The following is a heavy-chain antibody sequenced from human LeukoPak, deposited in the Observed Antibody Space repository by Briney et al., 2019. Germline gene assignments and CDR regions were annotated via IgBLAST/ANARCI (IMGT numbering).Heavy chain of an antibody. CDR1: GYTFTSYG. J-gene: IGHJ4*02. V-gene: IGHV1-18*01. CDR2: ISASNGNT. Sequence: GASVKVSCKASGYTFTSYGISWVRQAPGQGLEWMGWISASNGNTTYAQKLQGRVTMTTDPSTSTAYMELRSVRSDDTAVYYCARETRVREGCDYWGQGTLVTVSS. D-gene: IGHD1/OR15-1a*01. CDR3: ARETRVREGCDY.